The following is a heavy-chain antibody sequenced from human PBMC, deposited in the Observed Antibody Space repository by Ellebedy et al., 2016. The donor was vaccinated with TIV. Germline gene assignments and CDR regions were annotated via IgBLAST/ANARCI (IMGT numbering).Heavy chain of an antibody. V-gene: IGHV1-18*01. CDR2: ISAYNGNT. CDR1: GYTFTSYG. Sequence: AASVKVSCKASGYTFTSYGISWVRQAPGQGLEWMGWISAYNGNTNYAQKLQGRVTMTTDTSTSTAYMELRSLRSDDTAVYYCARYAPYYDSSGYYTDYWGQGTLVTVSS. D-gene: IGHD3-22*01. CDR3: ARYAPYYDSSGYYTDY. J-gene: IGHJ4*02.